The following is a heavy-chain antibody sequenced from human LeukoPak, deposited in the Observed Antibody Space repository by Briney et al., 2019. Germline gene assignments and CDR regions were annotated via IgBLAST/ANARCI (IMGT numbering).Heavy chain of an antibody. CDR2: IYHSGST. CDR1: GGSISSYY. CDR3: ARDRAAGSDWLDP. Sequence: SETLSLTCTVSGGSISSYYWSWIRQPPGEGLEWIGFIYHSGSTNYNPSLKSRVTMSLDTSTNQFSLKMKSVTAADTAVYYCARDRAAGSDWLDPWGQGTLVTVSS. V-gene: IGHV4-59*12. J-gene: IGHJ5*02. D-gene: IGHD3-10*01.